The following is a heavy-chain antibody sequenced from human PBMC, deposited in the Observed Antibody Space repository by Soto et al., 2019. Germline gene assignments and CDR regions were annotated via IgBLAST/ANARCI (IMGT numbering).Heavy chain of an antibody. D-gene: IGHD3-9*01. CDR2: ISYDGSNK. V-gene: IGHV3-30-3*01. CDR3: ARDQDYDILTGHYNFDY. CDR1: GFTFSSFA. J-gene: IGHJ4*02. Sequence: QVQLVESGGGVVQPGRSLRLSCAASGFTFSSFAMHWVRQAPGKGLEWVAIISYDGSNKYYADSVKGRFTISRENSKKTLYLQMNSMRAEDTAVYYCARDQDYDILTGHYNFDYWGPGTLVTVSS.